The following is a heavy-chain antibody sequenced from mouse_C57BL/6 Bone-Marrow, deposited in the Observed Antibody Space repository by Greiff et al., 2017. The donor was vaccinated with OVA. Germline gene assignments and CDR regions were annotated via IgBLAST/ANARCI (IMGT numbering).Heavy chain of an antibody. V-gene: IGHV3-1*01. J-gene: IGHJ2*01. CDR2: ISYSGST. Sequence: EVKLLESGPGMVKPPQSLSLTCTVTGYSITSGYDWHWIRHLPGNKLEWMGYISYSGSTNYNPSLKSRISITHDTSKNHFFLKLNSVTTEDTATYYCARELPIYYLDTSGHGTTPPVSS. CDR1: GYSITSGYD. CDR3: ARELPIYYLDT. D-gene: IGHD5-5*01.